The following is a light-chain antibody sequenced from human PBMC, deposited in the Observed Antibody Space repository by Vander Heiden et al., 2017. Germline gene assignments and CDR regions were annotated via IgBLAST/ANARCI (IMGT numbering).Light chain of an antibody. CDR3: QQHSNWPWT. CDR2: DAS. CDR1: QSVSSY. J-gene: IGKJ1*01. Sequence: EIVLTQSPATLSLSPGERATLSCRASQSVSSYLAWYQPKPGQAPRLLIYDASSRDTGSPARFSGSGSGTDFTLTISSLEPEDFAVYYCQQHSNWPWTFGQGTKVEIK. V-gene: IGKV3-11*01.